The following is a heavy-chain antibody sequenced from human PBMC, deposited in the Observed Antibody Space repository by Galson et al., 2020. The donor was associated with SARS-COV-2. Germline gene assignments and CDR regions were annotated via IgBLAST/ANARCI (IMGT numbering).Heavy chain of an antibody. CDR1: GFTITSYY. Sequence: GGSLRPSCAASGFTITSYYMRWIRQAPGTGLEWISYMSGRGHDTSYADSVKGRFTISRDNTKNSLYLQMDSLRAEDTAIYYCATGPQIREPEYWGQGILVTVSS. J-gene: IGHJ4*02. CDR2: MSGRGHDT. D-gene: IGHD3-3*01. CDR3: ATGPQIREPEY. V-gene: IGHV3-11*01.